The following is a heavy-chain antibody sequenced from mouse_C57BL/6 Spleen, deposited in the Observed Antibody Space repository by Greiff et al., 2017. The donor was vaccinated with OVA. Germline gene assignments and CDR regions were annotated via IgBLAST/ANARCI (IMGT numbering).Heavy chain of an antibody. D-gene: IGHD1-1*01. CDR3: ARSLTTVVGNYFDY. V-gene: IGHV5-6*01. CDR2: ISSGGSYT. CDR1: GFTFSSYG. J-gene: IGHJ2*01. Sequence: EVQLVESGGDLVKPGGSLKLSCAASGFTFSSYGMSWVRQTPDKRLEWVATISSGGSYTYYPDSVKGRFTISRDNAKNTLYLQMSSLKSEDTAMYYCARSLTTVVGNYFDYWGQGTTLTVSS.